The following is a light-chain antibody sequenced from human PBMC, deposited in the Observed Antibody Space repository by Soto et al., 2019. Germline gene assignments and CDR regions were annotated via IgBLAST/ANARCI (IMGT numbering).Light chain of an antibody. CDR1: QSVSSSS. Sequence: EIVLTQSPGTLSLYPGKRATLSCRASQSVSSSSLAWYQQKRGQAPRPLIHDASSRATGIPDRFSGSGSGTDFTLTISRLEPEDFAVYYCQQYGGSPRTFGQGTKVDIK. CDR3: QQYGGSPRT. CDR2: DAS. V-gene: IGKV3-20*01. J-gene: IGKJ1*01.